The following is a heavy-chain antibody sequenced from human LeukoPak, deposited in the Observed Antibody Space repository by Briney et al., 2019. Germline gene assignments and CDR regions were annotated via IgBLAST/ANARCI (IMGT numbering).Heavy chain of an antibody. D-gene: IGHD1-1*01. V-gene: IGHV4-34*01. CDR2: INHSGST. CDR3: AREVQPPAFDI. Sequence: TSETLSLTCAVYGGSFSGYYWSWIRQPPGKGLEWIGEINHSGSTNYNPSLKSRVTISVDTSKNQFSLKLSSVTAADTAVYYCAREVQPPAFDIWGQGTMVTASS. J-gene: IGHJ3*02. CDR1: GGSFSGYY.